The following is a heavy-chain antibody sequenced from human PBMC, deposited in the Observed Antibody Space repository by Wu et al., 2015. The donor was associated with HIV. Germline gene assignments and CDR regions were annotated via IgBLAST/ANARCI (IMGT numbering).Heavy chain of an antibody. CDR3: ARPKWNTYYYDSSGYYDAFDI. D-gene: IGHD3-22*01. V-gene: IGHV1-46*03. CDR1: GYTFTSYY. Sequence: QVQLVQSGAEVKKPGASVKVSCKASGYTFTSYYMHWVRQAPGQGLEWMGIINPSGGSTSYAQKFQGRVTMTRDTSTSTVYMELSSLRSEDTAVYYCARPKWNTYYYDSSGYYDAFDIWGQGTMVTVSS. J-gene: IGHJ3*02. CDR2: INPSGGST.